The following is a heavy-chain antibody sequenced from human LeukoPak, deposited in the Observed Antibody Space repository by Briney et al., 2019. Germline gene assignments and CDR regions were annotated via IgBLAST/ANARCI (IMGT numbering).Heavy chain of an antibody. Sequence: SETLSLTCTVSGGSISSYYWSWLRQPPGKGLEWIGYIYYSGSTNYNPSLKSRVTISVDTSKNQFSLKLSSVTAADTAVYYCARGVVVAATHFDYRGQGTLVTVSS. V-gene: IGHV4-59*01. CDR2: IYYSGST. D-gene: IGHD2-15*01. J-gene: IGHJ4*02. CDR1: GGSISSYY. CDR3: ARGVVVAATHFDY.